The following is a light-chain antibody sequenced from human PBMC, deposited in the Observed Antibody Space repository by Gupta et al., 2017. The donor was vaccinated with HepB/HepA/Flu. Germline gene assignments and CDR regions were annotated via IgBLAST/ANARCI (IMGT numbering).Light chain of an antibody. CDR1: SSNIGNNY. Sequence: QSVLTQPPSVSAAPGQKVTISCSGSSSNIGNNYVSWSPQLPGTAPKLLIYDNNKRPSGIPDRFSGSKSGTSATLSITGLQTGDEADYYCATWDSSLSAGVFGGGTKLTVL. CDR3: ATWDSSLSAGV. CDR2: DNN. V-gene: IGLV1-51*01. J-gene: IGLJ3*02.